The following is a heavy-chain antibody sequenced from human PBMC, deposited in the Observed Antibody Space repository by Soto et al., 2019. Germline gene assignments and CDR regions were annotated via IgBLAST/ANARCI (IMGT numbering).Heavy chain of an antibody. Sequence: QVQLQQWGAGLLKPSETLSLTCAVYGGSFSGYYWSWIRQPPGKGLEWIGEINHSGSTNYNPSLKTRVSISVDTYNNQFSLKLRSLPAAGSDVYYCAGGRLTAMPRWFDPWGQGALVTVSS. CDR1: GGSFSGYY. V-gene: IGHV4-34*01. CDR3: AGGRLTAMPRWFDP. J-gene: IGHJ5*02. CDR2: INHSGST. D-gene: IGHD2-2*01.